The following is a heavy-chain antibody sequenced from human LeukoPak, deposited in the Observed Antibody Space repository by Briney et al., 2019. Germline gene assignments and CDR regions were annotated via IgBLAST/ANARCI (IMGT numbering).Heavy chain of an antibody. CDR3: ARQIAYSNYVYN. CDR2: IYPGDSDT. J-gene: IGHJ4*02. CDR1: GYSFTSYW. D-gene: IGHD4-11*01. Sequence: GASLQISCKGSGYSFTSYWIGWVRQLPGKGLEWMGIIYPGDSDTRYSPSFQGQVTISADKSISTAYLQWSSLKASDTAMYYCARQIAYSNYVYNWGQGTLVTVSS. V-gene: IGHV5-51*01.